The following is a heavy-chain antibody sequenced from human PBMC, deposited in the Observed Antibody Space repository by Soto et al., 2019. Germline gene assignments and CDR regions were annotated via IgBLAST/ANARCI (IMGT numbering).Heavy chain of an antibody. CDR1: GGSIGGYY. J-gene: IGHJ4*02. CDR2: IYYSGST. Sequence: TSETLSLTCTVSGGSIGGYYGSWIRQPPGKGLEWIGYIYYSGSTNYNPSLKSRVTISVDTSKNQFSLKLSSVTAADTAVYYCARGGPSGWTYYFDYWGQGTLVTVSS. V-gene: IGHV4-59*01. D-gene: IGHD6-19*01. CDR3: ARGGPSGWTYYFDY.